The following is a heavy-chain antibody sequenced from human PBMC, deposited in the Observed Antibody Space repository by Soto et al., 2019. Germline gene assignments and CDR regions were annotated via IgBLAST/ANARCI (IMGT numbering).Heavy chain of an antibody. CDR3: ARGGDYSNHNWFDP. CDR2: INPNSGGT. J-gene: IGHJ5*02. V-gene: IGHV1-2*04. D-gene: IGHD4-4*01. CDR1: GYTFTGYY. Sequence: ASVKVSCKASGYTFTGYYMHCVRQAPGQGLEWMGWINPNSGGTNYAQKFQGWVTMTRDTSISTAYMELSRLRSDDTAVYYCARGGDYSNHNWFDPWGQGTLVTVSS.